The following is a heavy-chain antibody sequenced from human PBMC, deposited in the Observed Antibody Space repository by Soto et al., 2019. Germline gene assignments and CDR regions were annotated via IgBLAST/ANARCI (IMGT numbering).Heavy chain of an antibody. CDR1: GGSISSGGYC. J-gene: IGHJ4*02. V-gene: IGHV4-30-2*01. Sequence: SETLSLTCAVSGGSISSGGYCFIWIRQPPWNGLEWIGYIYHSGSTYYNPSLKSRVTISVDRSKNQFSLKLSSVTAADTAVYYCARGSGFLEWLFLDYWGQGTLVTVSS. CDR2: IYHSGST. CDR3: ARGSGFLEWLFLDY. D-gene: IGHD3-3*01.